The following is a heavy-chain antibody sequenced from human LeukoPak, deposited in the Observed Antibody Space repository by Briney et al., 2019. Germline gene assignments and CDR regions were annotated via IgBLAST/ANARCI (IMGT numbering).Heavy chain of an antibody. J-gene: IGHJ4*02. V-gene: IGHV3-23*01. CDR2: ISGSGGST. Sequence: GGSLRLSCAASGFTFSSYAMSWVRQAPGKGLEWVSAISGSGGSTYYADSVKGRFTISRDNSKNTLYLQMSSLRAEDTAVYYCAKDRRYCSSTSCRYRPYYFDHWGQGTLFTVSS. CDR1: GFTFSSYA. CDR3: AKDRRYCSSTSCRYRPYYFDH. D-gene: IGHD2-2*01.